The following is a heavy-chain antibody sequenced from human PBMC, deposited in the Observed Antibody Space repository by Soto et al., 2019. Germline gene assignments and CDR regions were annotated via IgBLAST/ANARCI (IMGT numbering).Heavy chain of an antibody. V-gene: IGHV4-39*01. J-gene: IGHJ4*02. Sequence: QMQLQESGPGLVKPSETLSLTCTVSNGSISTTSYNWGWIRQSPGKGLEWIGTIFYTGTTSYNPSIKSRVTITVDTSNNPCPLKLASVTAADTAVYYCARHGSFWGQGILVVVSS. D-gene: IGHD3-16*02. CDR2: IFYTGTT. CDR3: ARHGSF. CDR1: NGSISTTSYN.